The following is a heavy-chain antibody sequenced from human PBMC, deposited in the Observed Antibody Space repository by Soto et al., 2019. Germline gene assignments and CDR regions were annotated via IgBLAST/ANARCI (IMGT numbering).Heavy chain of an antibody. CDR1: GYTFTSYA. D-gene: IGHD5-12*01. V-gene: IGHV1-3*01. Sequence: QVQLVQSGAEVKKPGASVKVSCKASGYTFTSYAMHWVRQAPGQRLEWMGWINAGNGNTKYSQKFQGRVTITRDTSESTAYMELSSLRSEDTAVYYCARSRDGYNRLDYWGQGTLVTVSS. CDR3: ARSRDGYNRLDY. CDR2: INAGNGNT. J-gene: IGHJ4*02.